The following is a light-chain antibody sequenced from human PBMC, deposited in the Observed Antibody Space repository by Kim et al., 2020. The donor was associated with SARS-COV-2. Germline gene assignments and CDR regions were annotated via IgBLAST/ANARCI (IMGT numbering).Light chain of an antibody. CDR3: RSYDSSNQRV. CDR2: EDN. Sequence: KTVTISCTGSSGSIASNYVQWYQQRPGSAPTTVIYEDNQRPSGVPDRFSGSIDSSSNSASLTISGLKTEDEADYYCRSYDSSNQRVFGGGTQLTVL. CDR1: SGSIASNY. J-gene: IGLJ3*02. V-gene: IGLV6-57*02.